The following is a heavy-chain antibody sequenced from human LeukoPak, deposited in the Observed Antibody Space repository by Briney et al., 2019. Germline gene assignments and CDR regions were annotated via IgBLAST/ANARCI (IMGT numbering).Heavy chain of an antibody. V-gene: IGHV1-18*01. J-gene: IGHJ6*02. D-gene: IGHD3-9*01. Sequence: ASVKVSCKASGYTFTSYGISWVRQAPGQGLEWMGWISAYNGNTNYAQKLQGRVTMTTDTSTSTAYMELRSLRSDDTAVYYCARDSDWLLTYYYGMDVWGQGTTVTVSS. CDR2: ISAYNGNT. CDR1: GYTFTSYG. CDR3: ARDSDWLLTYYYGMDV.